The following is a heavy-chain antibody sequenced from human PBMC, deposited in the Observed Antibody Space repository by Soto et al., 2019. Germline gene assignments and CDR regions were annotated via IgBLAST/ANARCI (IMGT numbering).Heavy chain of an antibody. CDR3: ARDSSGGYLLRY. CDR2: INAGNGNT. J-gene: IGHJ4*02. V-gene: IGHV1-3*01. D-gene: IGHD6-19*01. CDR1: GYTFTSYA. Sequence: ASVQVSCKASGYTFTSYAMHWVRQAPGQRLEWMGWINAGNGNTKYSQKFQGRVTITRDTSASTAYLELSSLRSEDTAVYYCARDSSGGYLLRYWGQGTLVTVSS.